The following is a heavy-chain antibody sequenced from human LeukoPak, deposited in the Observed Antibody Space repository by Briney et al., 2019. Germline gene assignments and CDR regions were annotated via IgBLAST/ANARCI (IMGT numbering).Heavy chain of an antibody. CDR3: ARDASYDSGRHHYYYMDV. CDR2: ISYDGSYK. CDR1: GFTFSSYA. V-gene: IGHV3-30*04. J-gene: IGHJ6*03. Sequence: PGRSLRLSCAASGFTFSSYAMHWVRQAPGKGLEWVALISYDGSYKDYADSVKGRFTISRDTSKNKLFLQVVSLRAEDTAVYYCARDASYDSGRHHYYYMDVWGKGTTVTVSS. D-gene: IGHD3-10*01.